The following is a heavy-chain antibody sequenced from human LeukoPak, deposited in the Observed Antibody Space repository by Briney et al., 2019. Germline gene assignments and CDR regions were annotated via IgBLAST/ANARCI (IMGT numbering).Heavy chain of an antibody. J-gene: IGHJ6*03. D-gene: IGHD6-19*01. CDR1: GGSISSYY. CDR3: ARAGAVAGTPYYYYYMDV. V-gene: IGHV4-59*01. CDR2: IYYSGST. Sequence: SETLSLTCTVSGGSISSYYWSWIRQPPGKGLEWIGYIYYSGSTNYNPSLKSRVTISVDTSKNQFSLKLSSVTAADTAVYYCARAGAVAGTPYYYYYMDVWGKGTTVTVSS.